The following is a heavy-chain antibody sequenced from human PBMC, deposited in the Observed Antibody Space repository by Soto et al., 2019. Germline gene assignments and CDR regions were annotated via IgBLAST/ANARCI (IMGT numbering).Heavy chain of an antibody. CDR2: IGPESGST. CDR1: GYTFTGHY. V-gene: IGHV1-2*02. J-gene: IGHJ4*02. CDR3: GRGRSGQIVVFY. Sequence: ASVKVSCKASGYTFTGHYIHWVRQAPEQGPEWMGEIGPESGSTRYAQKFQGRVTMTRDMSITTVYMELNNLSPDDTAVYYCGRGRSGQIVVFYWGQGTPVTVSS. D-gene: IGHD5-12*01.